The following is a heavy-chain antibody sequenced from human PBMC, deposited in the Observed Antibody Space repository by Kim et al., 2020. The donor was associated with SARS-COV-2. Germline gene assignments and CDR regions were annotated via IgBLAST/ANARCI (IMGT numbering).Heavy chain of an antibody. CDR3: ARDCGGGSTSCYAAFDI. CDR1: GGSISSYY. Sequence: SETLSLTCTVSGGSISSYYWSWIRQPPGKGLEWIGYIYYSGSTNYNPSLKSRVTISVDTSKNQFSLKLSSVTAADTAVYYCARDCGGGSTSCYAAFDIWGQGTMVTVSS. J-gene: IGHJ3*02. V-gene: IGHV4-59*01. CDR2: IYYSGST. D-gene: IGHD2-2*01.